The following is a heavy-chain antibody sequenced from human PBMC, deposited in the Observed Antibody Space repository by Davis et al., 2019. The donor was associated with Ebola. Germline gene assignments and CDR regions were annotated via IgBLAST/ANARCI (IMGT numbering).Heavy chain of an antibody. D-gene: IGHD3-16*01. CDR1: GYTFTSYY. V-gene: IGHV1-46*01. Sequence: ASVKVSCKASGYTFTSYYMHWVRQAPGQGLEWMGIINPSGGSTSYAQKFQGRVTITADESTSTAYMELSSLRSEDTAVYYCARGGKDLGLASDYFDYWGQGTLVTVSS. CDR3: ARGGKDLGLASDYFDY. J-gene: IGHJ4*02. CDR2: INPSGGST.